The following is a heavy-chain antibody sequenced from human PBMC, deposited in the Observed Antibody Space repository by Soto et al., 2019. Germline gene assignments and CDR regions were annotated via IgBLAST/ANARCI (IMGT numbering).Heavy chain of an antibody. CDR1: GGTFSSYT. D-gene: IGHD6-13*01. CDR2: IIPILGIA. CDR3: AREAAAAGRLAHPVFDY. V-gene: IGHV1-69*04. Sequence: ASVKVSCKASGGTFSSYTISWVRQAPGQGLEWMGRIIPILGIANYAQKFQGRVTITADKSTSTAYMELSSLRSEDTAVYYCAREAAAAGRLAHPVFDYWGQGTLVTVSS. J-gene: IGHJ4*02.